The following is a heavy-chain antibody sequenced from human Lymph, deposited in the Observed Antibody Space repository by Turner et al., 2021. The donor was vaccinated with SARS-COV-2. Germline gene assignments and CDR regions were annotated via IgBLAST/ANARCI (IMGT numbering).Heavy chain of an antibody. CDR2: ITFTSSYI. Sequence: EVQLVESVGGLVMPGGSLRLSCAASGFTFSSYSMNWVRQAPGKGLEWVSSITFTSSYIYYADSVKGRFTISRDNAKNSLYLQMNSLRAEDTAVYYCARGPPDFPYYFDYWGQGTLVTVSS. CDR3: ARGPPDFPYYFDY. V-gene: IGHV3-21*01. D-gene: IGHD2-21*02. CDR1: GFTFSSYS. J-gene: IGHJ4*02.